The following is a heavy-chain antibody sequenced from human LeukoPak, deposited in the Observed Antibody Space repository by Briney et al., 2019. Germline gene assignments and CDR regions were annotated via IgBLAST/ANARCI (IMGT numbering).Heavy chain of an antibody. CDR2: ISHSGST. CDR1: GGSICSSY. Sequence: PSETLSLTCSVSGGSICSSYWGWIRQSPGKGLEWIGYISHSGSTRSNPSLKSRVTISLLTSKSQFSLELSSVTAADTAVYYCARCYYDRTDTTDNYYGYFYYMDVWGKGTTVTVSS. CDR3: ARCYYDRTDTTDNYYGYFYYMDV. V-gene: IGHV4-59*13. J-gene: IGHJ6*03. D-gene: IGHD3-22*01.